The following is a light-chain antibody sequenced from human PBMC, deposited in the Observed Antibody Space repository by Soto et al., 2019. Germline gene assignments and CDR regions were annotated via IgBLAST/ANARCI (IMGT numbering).Light chain of an antibody. Sequence: QSVLTQPRSVSGSPGQSVTISCTGTSSDVGGYNYVSWYQQHPGKAPKLMIYTVTKRPSGVPDRFSGSKSDNTASLTISGLHADDEADYYCCSYAGSSSYVFGTGTKVTVL. CDR2: TVT. V-gene: IGLV2-11*01. J-gene: IGLJ1*01. CDR3: CSYAGSSSYV. CDR1: SSDVGGYNY.